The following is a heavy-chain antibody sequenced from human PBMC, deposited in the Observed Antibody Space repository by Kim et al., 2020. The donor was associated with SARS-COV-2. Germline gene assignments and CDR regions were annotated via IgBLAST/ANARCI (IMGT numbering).Heavy chain of an antibody. D-gene: IGHD3-16*01. CDR3: ARDLLGLNWFDP. Sequence: SETLSLTCTVSGGSISSYYWSWIRQPPGKGLEWIGYIYYSGSTNYNPSLKSRVTISVDTSKNQFSLKLSSVTAADTAVYYCARDLLGLNWFDPWGQGTLV. J-gene: IGHJ5*02. CDR2: IYYSGST. CDR1: GGSISSYY. V-gene: IGHV4-59*01.